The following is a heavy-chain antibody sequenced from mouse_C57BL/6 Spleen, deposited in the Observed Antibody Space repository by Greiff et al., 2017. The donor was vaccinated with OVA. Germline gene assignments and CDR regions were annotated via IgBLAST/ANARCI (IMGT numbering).Heavy chain of an antibody. V-gene: IGHV1-72*01. J-gene: IGHJ4*01. Sequence: VQLQQPGAELVKPGASVKLSCKASGYTFTSYWMHWVKQRPGRGLEWIGRIDPNSGGTKYNEKFKSKATLTVAKTSSTASIQLSSLTSDVSAVYYCARVRDITTVVARYYYAMDYWGQGPSVTGSS. CDR2: IDPNSGGT. D-gene: IGHD1-1*01. CDR3: ARVRDITTVVARYYYAMDY. CDR1: GYTFTSYW.